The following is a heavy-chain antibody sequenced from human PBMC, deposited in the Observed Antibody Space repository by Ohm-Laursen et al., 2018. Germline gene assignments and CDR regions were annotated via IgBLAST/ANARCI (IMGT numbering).Heavy chain of an antibody. CDR1: GFTFIDYD. CDR3: ARHDSSDSPSHYYYYTMDV. J-gene: IGHJ6*02. D-gene: IGHD3-22*01. CDR2: ITSGGGII. Sequence: SLRLSCAASGFTFIDYDMSWIRQTPGKGLEWLSYITSGGGIIYSADSVKGRFTISRDNDEETLYLQMNSLRAEDTAIYYCARHDSSDSPSHYYYYTMDVWGQGTTVTVSS. V-gene: IGHV3-11*01.